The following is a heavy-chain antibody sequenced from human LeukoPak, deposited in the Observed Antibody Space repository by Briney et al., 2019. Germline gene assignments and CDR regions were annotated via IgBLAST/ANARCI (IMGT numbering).Heavy chain of an antibody. Sequence: SETLSLTCTVSGGSISSGGYYWSWIRQHPGKGLEWIGYIYYSGSTYYNPSLKSRVTISVDTSKNQFSLKLSSVTAADTAVYYCARVHYYGSGSYYNVFWFDPWGQGTLVTVSS. D-gene: IGHD3-10*01. V-gene: IGHV4-31*03. CDR2: IYYSGST. CDR3: ARVHYYGSGSYYNVFWFDP. J-gene: IGHJ5*02. CDR1: GGSISSGGYY.